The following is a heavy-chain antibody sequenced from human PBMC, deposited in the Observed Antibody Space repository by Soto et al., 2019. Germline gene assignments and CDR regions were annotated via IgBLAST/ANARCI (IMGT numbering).Heavy chain of an antibody. CDR1: GYPFTAYY. D-gene: IGHD2-15*01. J-gene: IGHJ3*02. CDR3: AKNLLVILPDGLET. V-gene: IGHV1-2*02. Sequence: GAAVKVSCKASGYPFTAYYMHSVRQAPGQGLEWMGWIDPDSGVTHYAQKYQDRVTMTRDTSISTVYRDLIRLRFDDTAVYYCAKNLLVILPDGLETWGQGIMVTVSS. CDR2: IDPDSGVT.